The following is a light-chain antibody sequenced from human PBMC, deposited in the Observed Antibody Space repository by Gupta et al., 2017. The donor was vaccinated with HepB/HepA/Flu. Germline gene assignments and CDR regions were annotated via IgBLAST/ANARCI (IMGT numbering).Light chain of an antibody. V-gene: IGLV1-44*01. J-gene: IGLJ3*02. CDR1: SSNIGNNT. CDR3: ATWDDSLSGAV. CDR2: RNN. Sequence: QPVLSPPPYAAGTPGGMVIIPCSGSSSNIGNNTVNWYQQLPGTAPKLLIYRNNQRPSGVPDRFSGSKSGTSASLAISGLQSEDEADYYCATWDDSLSGAVFGGGTILTVL.